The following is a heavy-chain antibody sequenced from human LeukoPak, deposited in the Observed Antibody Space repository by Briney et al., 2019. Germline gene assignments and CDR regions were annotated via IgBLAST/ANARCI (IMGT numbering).Heavy chain of an antibody. V-gene: IGHV3-23*01. D-gene: IGHD1/OR15-1a*01. J-gene: IGHJ4*02. CDR1: GFTFGDYA. CDR3: AKVRSGNNYYFDY. CDR2: ISGSGGST. Sequence: GGSLRLSCTASGFTFGDYAMSWFRQAPGKGLEWVSAISGSGGSTYYADSVKGRFTISRDNSKNTLSLQMNSLRAEDTAVYYCAKVRSGNNYYFDYWGQGTLVTVSS.